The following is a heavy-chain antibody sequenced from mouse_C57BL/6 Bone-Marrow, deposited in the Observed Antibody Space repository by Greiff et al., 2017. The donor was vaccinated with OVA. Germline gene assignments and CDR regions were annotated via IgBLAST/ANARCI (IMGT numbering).Heavy chain of an antibody. CDR1: GFNIKDDY. V-gene: IGHV14-4*01. CDR2: IDPENGDT. CDR3: TTYRITTVRGVDV. J-gene: IGHJ1*03. D-gene: IGHD1-1*01. Sequence: EVQLQQSGAELVRPGASVKLSCTASGFNIKDDYMHWVKQRPEQGLEWIGWIDPENGDTEYASKFQGKATITADTSSNTAYLQLSSLTSEDTAVYYGTTYRITTVRGVDVWGTGTTVTVSS.